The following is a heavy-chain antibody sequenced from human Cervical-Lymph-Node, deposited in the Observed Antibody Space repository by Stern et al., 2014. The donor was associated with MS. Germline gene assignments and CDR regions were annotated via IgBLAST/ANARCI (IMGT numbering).Heavy chain of an antibody. CDR1: GYTLTNYP. V-gene: IGHV7-4-1*02. D-gene: IGHD5-18*01. CDR3: ARDFVDTAMITRSDYLDS. Sequence: VQLVQSGAELKEPGASVKVSCKPSGYTLTNYPMNWVRQAPGQGLEWMGWINTNTGNSTYAQGFTGRFVFSLDTSVSTAYLHISSLKAEDTAVYYCARDFVDTAMITRSDYLDSWGQGTLVTVSS. J-gene: IGHJ4*02. CDR2: INTNTGNS.